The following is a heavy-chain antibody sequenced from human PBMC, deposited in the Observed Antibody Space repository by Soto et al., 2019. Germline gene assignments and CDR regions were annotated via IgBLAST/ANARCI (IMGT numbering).Heavy chain of an antibody. CDR1: GGSISSGGYS. D-gene: IGHD3-3*01. Sequence: SETLSLTCAVSGGSISSGGYSWSWIRQPPGKGLEWIGYIYHSGSTYYNPSLKSRVTISVDRSKNQFSLKLSSVTAADTAVYYCARDHVTYDFWSGYNWFDPWGQGTLVTVSS. CDR2: IYHSGST. CDR3: ARDHVTYDFWSGYNWFDP. V-gene: IGHV4-30-2*01. J-gene: IGHJ5*02.